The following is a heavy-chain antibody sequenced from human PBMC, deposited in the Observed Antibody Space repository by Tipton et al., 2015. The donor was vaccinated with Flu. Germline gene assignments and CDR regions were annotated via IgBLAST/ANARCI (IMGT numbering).Heavy chain of an antibody. Sequence: QLVQSGAEVKKPGESLRISCKASGYNFTNSWIGWVRQMPGKGLEWMGVIYFSDSDTRYGPSFRGQVTISADKSISTAYLQWSSLKASDTAMYFCARANYDLATGYSFASHYWGQGTLVTVSS. CDR2: IYFSDSDT. V-gene: IGHV5-51*01. D-gene: IGHD3/OR15-3a*01. CDR1: GYNFTNSW. CDR3: ARANYDLATGYSFASHY. J-gene: IGHJ4*02.